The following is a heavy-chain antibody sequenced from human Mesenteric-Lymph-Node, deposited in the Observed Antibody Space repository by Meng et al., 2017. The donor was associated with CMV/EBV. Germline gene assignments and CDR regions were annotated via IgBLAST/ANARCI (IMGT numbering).Heavy chain of an antibody. CDR1: GFTFSTYG. Sequence: GESLKISCAASGFTFSTYGMHWVRQAPGKGLEWVAFIRFDGSNKYYADSVKGRFTISRDNSKKTLYLQMNSLRAEDTAVYYCARDEGRAGARAYYFDYWGQGTLVTVSS. J-gene: IGHJ4*02. D-gene: IGHD1-26*01. CDR2: IRFDGSNK. CDR3: ARDEGRAGARAYYFDY. V-gene: IGHV3-30*02.